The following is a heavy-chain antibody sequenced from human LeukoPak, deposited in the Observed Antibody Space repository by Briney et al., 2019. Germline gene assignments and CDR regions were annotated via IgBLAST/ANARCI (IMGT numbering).Heavy chain of an antibody. D-gene: IGHD3-10*01. CDR2: ISSSGSTI. V-gene: IGHV3-48*03. J-gene: IGHJ5*02. CDR1: GFTFSSYE. CDR3: ARVWLRSIGVHP. Sequence: GGSLRLSCAASGFTFSSYEMNWVRQAPGKGLEWVSYISSSGSTIYYAASVKGRFTISRDNAKNSLYLQMNSLRAEDTAVYYCARVWLRSIGVHPWGQGTLVTVSS.